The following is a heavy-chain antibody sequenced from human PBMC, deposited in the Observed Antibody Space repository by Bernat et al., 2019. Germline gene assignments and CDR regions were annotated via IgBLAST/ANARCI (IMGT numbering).Heavy chain of an antibody. Sequence: EVQLLESGGGLVQPGGSLRLSCAASGFTFSSYAMSWVRQAPGKGLEWGSAISGSGGSTYYADPVKGRFTISRDNSKNTLYLQMNSLRAEDTAVYDCAPRWGSQRGWFDPWGQGTLVTVSS. CDR2: ISGSGGST. CDR3: APRWGSQRGWFDP. D-gene: IGHD3-16*01. J-gene: IGHJ5*02. CDR1: GFTFSSYA. V-gene: IGHV3-23*01.